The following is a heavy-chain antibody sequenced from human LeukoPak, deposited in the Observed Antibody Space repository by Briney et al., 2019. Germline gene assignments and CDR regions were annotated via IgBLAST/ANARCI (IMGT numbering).Heavy chain of an antibody. V-gene: IGHV3-30*02. CDR1: GFSFTNYA. CDR2: IRYDASCQ. CDR3: AKGGDRGNYYFDS. Sequence: PGGSLRLSCAASGFSFTNYAMHWVRQAPGKGLEWVAFIRYDASCQNYPDSVKGRFTISRDISKNTLYLQMNSLRAEDTAVYFCAKGGDRGNYYFDSWGQGTLDSVSS. J-gene: IGHJ4*02. D-gene: IGHD3-10*01.